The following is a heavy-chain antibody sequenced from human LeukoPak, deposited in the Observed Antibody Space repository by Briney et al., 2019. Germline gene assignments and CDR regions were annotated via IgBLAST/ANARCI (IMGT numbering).Heavy chain of an antibody. CDR2: INHSGST. CDR1: GGSFSGYY. J-gene: IGHJ4*02. Sequence: PSETLSLTCAVYGGSFSGYYWSWIRQPPGKGLEWIGEINHSGSTNYNPSLKSRVTISVDTSKNQFSLKLSSVTAADTAVHYCARGGITIFGVVIMPFDYWGQGTLVTVSS. D-gene: IGHD3-3*01. CDR3: ARGGITIFGVVIMPFDY. V-gene: IGHV4-34*01.